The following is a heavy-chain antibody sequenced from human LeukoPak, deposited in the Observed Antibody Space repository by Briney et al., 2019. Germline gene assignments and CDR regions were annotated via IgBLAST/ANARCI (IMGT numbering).Heavy chain of an antibody. CDR1: GFTFSSYG. Sequence: PGRSLRLFSAASGFTFSSYGMHWVRQAPGKGLEWVAVIWYDGSNKYNADSVKGRFTISRDNSKNTLYLQMNSLRAEDTAVYYCARDPGGGYFDYWGQGTLVTVSS. V-gene: IGHV3-33*01. D-gene: IGHD3-16*01. CDR3: ARDPGGGYFDY. J-gene: IGHJ4*02. CDR2: IWYDGSNK.